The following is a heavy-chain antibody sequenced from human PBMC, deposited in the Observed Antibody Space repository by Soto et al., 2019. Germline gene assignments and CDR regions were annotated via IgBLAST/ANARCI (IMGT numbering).Heavy chain of an antibody. CDR1: GYTFTGYY. CDR2: IIPIFGTA. Sequence: GASVKVSCKASGYTFTGYYMHWVRQAPGQGLEWMGGIIPIFGTANYAQKFQGRVTITADESTSTAYMELSSLRSEDTAVYYCARDFVRSGSARENYYYYGMDVWGQGTTVTVSS. CDR3: ARDFVRSGSARENYYYYGMDV. D-gene: IGHD3-10*01. J-gene: IGHJ6*02. V-gene: IGHV1-69*13.